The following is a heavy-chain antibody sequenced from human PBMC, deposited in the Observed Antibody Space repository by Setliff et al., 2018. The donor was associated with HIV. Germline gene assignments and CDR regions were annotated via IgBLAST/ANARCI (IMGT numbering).Heavy chain of an antibody. V-gene: IGHV1-69*05. CDR3: ARDKGIREAASLDY. D-gene: IGHD6-13*01. CDR1: AYSFTDYF. Sequence: GASVKVSCKASAYSFTDYFIHWVRQAPGQGLEWMGGIIPIFGTANYAQKFQGRVTITTDESTSTAYMELSSLRSEGTAVYYCARDKGIREAASLDYWGQGSLVTVSS. CDR2: IIPIFGTA. J-gene: IGHJ4*02.